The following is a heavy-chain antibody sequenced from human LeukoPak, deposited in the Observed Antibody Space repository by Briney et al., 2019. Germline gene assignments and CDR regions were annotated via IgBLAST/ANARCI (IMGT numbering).Heavy chain of an antibody. CDR1: GYMFTSHG. CDR3: ARESNGGYGFDY. D-gene: IGHD5-12*01. Sequence: ASVKVSCKSSGYMFTSHGIHWLRQAPGQGLEWMGWISAQNGNTNYVQQFLGRVTMTRDTSTSTAYMELRSLKSDDTAVYYCARESNGGYGFDYWGQGTLVTVAS. V-gene: IGHV1-18*01. J-gene: IGHJ4*02. CDR2: ISAQNGNT.